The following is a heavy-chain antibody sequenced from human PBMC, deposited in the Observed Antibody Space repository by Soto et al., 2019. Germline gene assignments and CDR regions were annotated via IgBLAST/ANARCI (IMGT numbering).Heavy chain of an antibody. Sequence: ASVKVSCKASGYTFTGYYMHWVRQAPGQGLEWMGWINPNSGGTNYAQKFQGRVTMTRDTSISTAYMELSRLRSDDTAVYYCARDGEANFWSGYQNWFDPWGQGTLVTVSS. D-gene: IGHD3-3*01. CDR3: ARDGEANFWSGYQNWFDP. J-gene: IGHJ5*02. CDR2: INPNSGGT. CDR1: GYTFTGYY. V-gene: IGHV1-2*02.